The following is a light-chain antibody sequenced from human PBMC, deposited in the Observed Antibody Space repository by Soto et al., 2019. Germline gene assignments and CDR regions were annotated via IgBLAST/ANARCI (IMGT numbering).Light chain of an antibody. CDR3: LQDYTYPRT. J-gene: IGKJ4*01. V-gene: IGKV1-6*01. Sequence: AIQLTQSPSSLSASVGDRVTITCRASQGIRHDLGWYQQKPGKAPELMIYAASILQSGVPSRFSGSGSGTDFTLTITSLQPEDVAIYYCLQDYTYPRTLGGGTKVDI. CDR2: AAS. CDR1: QGIRHD.